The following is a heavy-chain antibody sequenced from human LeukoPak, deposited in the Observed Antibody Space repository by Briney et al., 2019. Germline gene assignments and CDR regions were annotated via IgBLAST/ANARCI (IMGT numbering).Heavy chain of an antibody. CDR3: ARGRVVGATTPYDAFDI. CDR2: ISSSSSYI. CDR1: GFTFSSYS. V-gene: IGHV3-21*01. D-gene: IGHD1-26*01. J-gene: IGHJ3*02. Sequence: GGSLRLSCAASGFTFSSYSMNWVRQAPGKGLEWVSSISSSSSYIYYADSVKGRFTISRDNAKNSLSLQMNSLRAEDTAVYYCARGRVVGATTPYDAFDIWGQGTMVTVSS.